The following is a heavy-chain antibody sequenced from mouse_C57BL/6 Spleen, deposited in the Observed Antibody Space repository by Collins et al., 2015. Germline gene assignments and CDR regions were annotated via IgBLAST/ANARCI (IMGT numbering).Heavy chain of an antibody. CDR2: SRNKANDYTT. V-gene: IGHV7-1*02. Sequence: PGGSLRLSCATSGFTFSDFYMEWVRQPPGKRLEWIAASRNKANDYTTEYSASVKGRFIVSRDTSQSILYLQMNALRAEDTAIYYCARDAGDWYFDVWGAGTTVTVSS. J-gene: IGHJ1*01. CDR1: GFTFSDFY. CDR3: ARDAGDWYFDV.